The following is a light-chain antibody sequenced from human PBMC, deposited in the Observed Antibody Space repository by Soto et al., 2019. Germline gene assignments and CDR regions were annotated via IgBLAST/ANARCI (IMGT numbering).Light chain of an antibody. V-gene: IGLV1-40*01. CDR3: QSYNSSLHGPRV. J-gene: IGLJ3*02. CDR1: SSNIGAGYD. CDR2: GNS. Sequence: QSVLTQPPSVSGAPGQRVTISCTGSSSNIGAGYDVHWYQQLPGTAPKLLIYGNSNRPSGVPDRFSGSKSGTSASLAITGLQAEDEADYYCQSYNSSLHGPRVFGGGTKLTVL.